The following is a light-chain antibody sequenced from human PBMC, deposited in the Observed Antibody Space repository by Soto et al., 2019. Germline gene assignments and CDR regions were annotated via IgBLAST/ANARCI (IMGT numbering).Light chain of an antibody. CDR3: LQDHYSPWT. CDR2: GAF. J-gene: IGKJ1*01. Sequence: KLKMSAATVSATDGDRVTITGLASQSISNRLAWYQQKPGKAPKVLIYGAFNLQAGVPSRFSGSGFGTDFTLTISSLQPEDFATYYCLQDHYSPWTVGQGTKVDIK. CDR1: QSISNR. V-gene: IGKV1-6*01.